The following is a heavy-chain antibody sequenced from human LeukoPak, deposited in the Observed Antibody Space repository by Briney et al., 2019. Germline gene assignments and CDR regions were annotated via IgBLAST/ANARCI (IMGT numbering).Heavy chain of an antibody. J-gene: IGHJ5*02. CDR3: ARAGYCSGGSCIRSFDP. CDR1: GFTLSSYS. D-gene: IGHD2-15*01. Sequence: GGSLRLSCAASGFTLSSYSMNWVRQAPGKGLEWVSYITSSGSTIYYADSVKGRFTISRDNAKNSLSLQMNSLRAEDTAVYYCARAGYCSGGSCIRSFDPWGQGTLVTVSS. V-gene: IGHV3-48*01. CDR2: ITSSGSTI.